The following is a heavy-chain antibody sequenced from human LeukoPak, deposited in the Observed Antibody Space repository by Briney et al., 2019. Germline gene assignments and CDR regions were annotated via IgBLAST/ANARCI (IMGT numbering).Heavy chain of an antibody. Sequence: GGSLRLSCAASGFTFSSYAMSWVRQAPGKGLEWVSAISGSGGSTYYADSVKGRFTISRDNSKNTLYLQMNSLRAEDTAVYYCTTVAGELPFADYWGQGTLVTVSS. J-gene: IGHJ4*02. CDR2: ISGSGGST. CDR1: GFTFSSYA. D-gene: IGHD1-26*01. CDR3: TTVAGELPFADY. V-gene: IGHV3-23*01.